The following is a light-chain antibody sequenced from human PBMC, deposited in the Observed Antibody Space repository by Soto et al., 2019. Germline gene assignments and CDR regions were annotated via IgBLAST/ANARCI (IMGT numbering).Light chain of an antibody. J-gene: IGKJ2*01. Sequence: EIVMTQSPATLSVSPGERATLSCRASQSVSSNLAWYQQKPGQAPRLLIYGASTRATGIPARFSGSGSGTEFTLTLSSLQSEDCAVYYCQQSYTFGQGTKLEIK. CDR2: GAS. CDR1: QSVSSN. V-gene: IGKV3-15*01. CDR3: QQSYT.